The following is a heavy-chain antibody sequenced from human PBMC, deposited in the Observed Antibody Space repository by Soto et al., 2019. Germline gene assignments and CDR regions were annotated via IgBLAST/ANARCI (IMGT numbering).Heavy chain of an antibody. V-gene: IGHV4-59*01. CDR3: ARAEGGYSGYDLGTIYYYYGMDV. D-gene: IGHD5-12*01. J-gene: IGHJ6*02. CDR1: CGSIISYY. Sequence: PSETLSLTCTFSCGSIISYYWSWIRQPPGKGLEWIGYIYYSGSTNYNPSLKSRVTISVDTSKNQFSLKLSSVTAADTAVYYCARAEGGYSGYDLGTIYYYYGMDVWGQGTTVTVSS. CDR2: IYYSGST.